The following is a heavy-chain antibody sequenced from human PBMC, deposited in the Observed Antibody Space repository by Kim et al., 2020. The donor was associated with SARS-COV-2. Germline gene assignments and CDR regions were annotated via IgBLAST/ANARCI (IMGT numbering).Heavy chain of an antibody. D-gene: IGHD2-8*01. Sequence: DSGNGQFTVSRENSRNTLYLQMNSLRAEDTAVYYCARSTGYGTTWYGKMDSWGQGTLVTVSS. V-gene: IGHV3-23*01. CDR3: ARSTGYGTTWYGKMDS. J-gene: IGHJ4*02.